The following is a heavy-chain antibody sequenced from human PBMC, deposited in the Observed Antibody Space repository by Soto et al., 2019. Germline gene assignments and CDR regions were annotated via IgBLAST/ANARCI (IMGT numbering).Heavy chain of an antibody. Sequence: GGSLRLSCEASGFTFSDHAMSWVRRAPASGLDWVAAISDSVHGAAYADSEKGRFTVSRDTSKNTLYLHMNSLRSEDTRAYYCARDAGRALSARIFDFWGQGKEVTV. V-gene: IGHV3-23*01. CDR2: ISDSVHGA. D-gene: IGHD1-1*01. CDR1: GFTFSDHA. J-gene: IGHJ4*02. CDR3: ARDAGRALSARIFDF.